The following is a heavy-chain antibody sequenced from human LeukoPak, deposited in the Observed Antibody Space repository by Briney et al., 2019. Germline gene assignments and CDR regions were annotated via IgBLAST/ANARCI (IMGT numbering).Heavy chain of an antibody. D-gene: IGHD3-16*01. CDR3: ARDASMINFDY. Sequence: ASVKVSCKASGSTFTVYSINWLRQAPGQGLEWMGWITTSTGKPTYAQGFTGRFVFSLDTSVSTTYLHINSLKAEDTAVYYCARDASMINFDYWGQGSLVTVSS. CDR2: ITTSTGKP. CDR1: GSTFTVYS. J-gene: IGHJ4*02. V-gene: IGHV7-4-1*02.